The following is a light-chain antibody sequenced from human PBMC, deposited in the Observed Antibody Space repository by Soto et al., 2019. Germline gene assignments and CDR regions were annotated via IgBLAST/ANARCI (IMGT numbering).Light chain of an antibody. CDR3: QKYSSSLPIT. CDR2: AAS. Sequence: ETLMTQSPATLSVSPGERATLSCRASQSVSSSYLAWHQQKPGQAPRLLIYAASNRATGIPDRFSGSGSGTDFTLTISRLEPEDFAVYYCQKYSSSLPITFGQGTRLEIK. CDR1: QSVSSSY. J-gene: IGKJ5*01. V-gene: IGKV3-20*01.